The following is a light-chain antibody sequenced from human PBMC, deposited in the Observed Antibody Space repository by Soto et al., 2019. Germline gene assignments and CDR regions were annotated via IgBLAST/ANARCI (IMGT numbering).Light chain of an antibody. V-gene: IGLV2-14*03. J-gene: IGLJ2*01. CDR1: SSDVGGYNH. CDR3: SSYTSSSTVV. CDR2: DAS. Sequence: QSALTQPASVSGSPGQSITISCTGTSSDVGGYNHVSWYQQHPGKVPKLMIYDASNRPSGVSARFSGSKSGNTASLTISGLQAEDEADYYCSSYTSSSTVVFGGGTKVTVL.